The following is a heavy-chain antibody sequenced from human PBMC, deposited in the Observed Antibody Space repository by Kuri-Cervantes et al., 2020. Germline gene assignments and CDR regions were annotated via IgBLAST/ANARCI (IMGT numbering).Heavy chain of an antibody. CDR3: ARDLWFGDAFDI. D-gene: IGHD3-10*01. Sequence: ASVKVSCKASGYTFTGYYMHWVRQAPGQGLEWMGWINPNSGGTNYAQKFQGRVTMTRDTSISTAYMELSRLRSDDTAVYYCARDLWFGDAFDIWGQGTTVTVSS. V-gene: IGHV1-2*02. CDR1: GYTFTGYY. J-gene: IGHJ3*02. CDR2: INPNSGGT.